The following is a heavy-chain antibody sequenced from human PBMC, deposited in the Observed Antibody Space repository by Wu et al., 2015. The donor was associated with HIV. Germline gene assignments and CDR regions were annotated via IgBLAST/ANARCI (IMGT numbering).Heavy chain of an antibody. CDR2: FDPEDGKT. CDR1: GNSLTKLS. V-gene: IGHV1-24*01. D-gene: IGHD3-10*01. Sequence: HVQLEQSGAVVRKPGASVRVPCKVSGNSLTKLSIHWVRQTPGRGLEWMGGFDPEDGKTIFAQRFQGRIAMTEDRSADTAYVDLKSLRSEDTAVFYCTAFPRDIWSTGLPYWGQGTLVTVSS. J-gene: IGHJ1*01. CDR3: TAFPRDIWSTGLPY.